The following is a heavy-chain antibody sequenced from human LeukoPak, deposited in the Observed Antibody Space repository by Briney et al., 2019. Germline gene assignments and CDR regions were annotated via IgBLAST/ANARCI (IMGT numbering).Heavy chain of an antibody. D-gene: IGHD4-17*01. Sequence: PRGSLRLSCAASGFTFSSFGMSWVRQAPGKGLEWVSTISGSGGIIDYADSVKGRFTFSRDNSRNMVYLRMNSLRAEDTAVYYCAKDLPDYGDYIEGYWGQGTLVTVSS. V-gene: IGHV3-23*01. CDR3: AKDLPDYGDYIEGY. CDR1: GFTFSSFG. CDR2: ISGSGGII. J-gene: IGHJ4*02.